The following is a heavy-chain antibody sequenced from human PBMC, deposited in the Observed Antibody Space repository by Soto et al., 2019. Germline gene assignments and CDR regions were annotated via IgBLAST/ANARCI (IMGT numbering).Heavy chain of an antibody. CDR2: INPNSGGT. J-gene: IGHJ4*02. D-gene: IGHD2-2*01. V-gene: IGHV1-2*04. CDR1: GGTFSSYA. Sequence: QVQLVQSGAEVKKPGSSVKVSCKASGGTFSSYAISWVRQAPGQGLEWMGGINPNSGGTNYAQKFQGWVTMTRDTSISTAYMELSRLRSDDTAVYYCARGPSSTSFPFDYWGQGTLVTVSS. CDR3: ARGPSSTSFPFDY.